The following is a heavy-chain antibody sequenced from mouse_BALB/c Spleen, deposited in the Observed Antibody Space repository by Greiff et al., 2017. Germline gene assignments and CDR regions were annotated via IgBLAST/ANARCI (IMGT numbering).Heavy chain of an antibody. Sequence: EVKLMESGGGLVQPGGSLKLSCAASGFTFSSYTMSWVRQTPEKRLEWVAYISNGGGSTYYPDTVKGRFTISRDNAKNTLYLQMSSLKSEDTAMYYCARQGVYGKRAMDYWGQGTSVTVSS. J-gene: IGHJ4*01. D-gene: IGHD2-1*01. CDR3: ARQGVYGKRAMDY. CDR1: GFTFSSYT. V-gene: IGHV5-12-2*01. CDR2: ISNGGGST.